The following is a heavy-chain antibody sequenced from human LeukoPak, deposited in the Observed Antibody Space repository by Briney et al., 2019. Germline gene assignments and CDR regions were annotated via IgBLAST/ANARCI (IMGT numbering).Heavy chain of an antibody. D-gene: IGHD1-26*01. CDR2: IQYDGSNK. CDR1: GFTFSSYG. V-gene: IGHV3-30*02. CDR3: AKSSGSYYYYYYMDV. Sequence: GGSLRLSCAASGFTFSSYGMHWVRQAPGKGLEWVAFIQYDGSNKYYADSVKGRFTISRDNSKNTLYLQMNSLRAEDTAVYYCAKSSGSYYYYYYMDVWGKGTTVTISS. J-gene: IGHJ6*03.